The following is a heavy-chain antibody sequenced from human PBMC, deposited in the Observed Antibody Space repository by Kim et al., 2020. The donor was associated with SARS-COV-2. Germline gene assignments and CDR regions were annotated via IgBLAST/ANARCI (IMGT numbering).Heavy chain of an antibody. CDR3: ARCLVESSSFSFDA. V-gene: IGHV4-4*02. CDR1: GDSITNINW. J-gene: IGHJ5*02. Sequence: SETLSLTCGVSGDSITNINWWTWVRQPPGKVLEWIGEIYHRGITNYNPSLKSRVTMSVDKSKSQFSLRLTSVTAADTAVYFCARCLVESSSFSFDAWGQGTLVTVSS. CDR2: IYHRGIT. D-gene: IGHD6-6*01.